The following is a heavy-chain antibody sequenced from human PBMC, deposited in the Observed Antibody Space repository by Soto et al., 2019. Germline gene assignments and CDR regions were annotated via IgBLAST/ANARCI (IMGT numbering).Heavy chain of an antibody. V-gene: IGHV4-30-4*01. J-gene: IGHJ3*02. D-gene: IGHD3-16*02. CDR3: ARFIRRPAFDI. CDR1: GGSISSDDYY. Sequence: QVQLQESGPGLVKPSQTLSLTCTVSGGSISSDDYYWSWIRQPPGKGLECLGYIYYSGSTYYNPSLKSRVTISVDTSKNQFSLKLRSVTAADTAVYYCARFIRRPAFDIWGQGTMVTVSS. CDR2: IYYSGST.